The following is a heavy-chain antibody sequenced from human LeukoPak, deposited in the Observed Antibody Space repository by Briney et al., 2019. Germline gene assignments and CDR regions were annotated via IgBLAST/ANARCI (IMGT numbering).Heavy chain of an antibody. D-gene: IGHD2-2*02. V-gene: IGHV3-21*01. CDR2: ISSSSRYI. CDR3: ARRGYCSSSTCYISAGHYYYYMDV. J-gene: IGHJ6*03. CDR1: GFTFSNYT. Sequence: GSLRLSCAASGFTFSNYTMNWVRQAPGKGLEWVSSISSSSRYIFYTDSVKGRFTISRDNAKNSLYLQMNSLRAEDTAVYYCARRGYCSSSTCYISAGHYYYYMDVWGKGTTVTVSS.